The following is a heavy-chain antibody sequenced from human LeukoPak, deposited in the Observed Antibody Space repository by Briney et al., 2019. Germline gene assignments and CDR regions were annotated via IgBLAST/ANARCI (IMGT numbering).Heavy chain of an antibody. V-gene: IGHV4-59*01. D-gene: IGHD6-13*01. CDR2: IYYSGST. CDR3: ARAAGPLAAPDF. Sequence: SETLSLTCTVSGGSISTYYWSWIRQPPGKGLEWIGYIYYSGSTNYNPSLKSRVTISVDTSKNQFSLKLSSVTAADTAVYYCARAAGPLAAPDFWGQGTPVTVSS. CDR1: GGSISTYY. J-gene: IGHJ4*02.